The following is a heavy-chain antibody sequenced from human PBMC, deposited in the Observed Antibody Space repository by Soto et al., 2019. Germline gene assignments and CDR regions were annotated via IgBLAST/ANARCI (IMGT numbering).Heavy chain of an antibody. CDR1: GYSFTSYW. J-gene: IGHJ6*02. Sequence: GESLKISCKGSGYSFTSYWIGWVRQMPAKGLEWMGIIYPGDSDTRYSPSFQGQVTISADKSIRTAYLQWSSLKASDTAMYYCARHDILFITMLRGLGMVVWGQGTTVTLSS. V-gene: IGHV5-51*01. CDR3: ARHDILFITMLRGLGMVV. D-gene: IGHD3-10*01. CDR2: IYPGDSDT.